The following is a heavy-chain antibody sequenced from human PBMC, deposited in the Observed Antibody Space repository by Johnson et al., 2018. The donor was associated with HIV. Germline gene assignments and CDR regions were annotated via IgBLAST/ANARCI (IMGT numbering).Heavy chain of an antibody. CDR1: GFTFSSSG. V-gene: IGHV3-33*01. CDR3: ARDSSGYYYIPDAFDF. CDR2: IWYDGTNE. Sequence: QVQLVESGGGVVQPERSLRLSCAASGFTFSSSGMLWVRQAPGKWLEWVAVIWYDGTNEYSADSVKGRFTISRDNSKNTLYLQMNSLRAEDTAVYFCARDSSGYYYIPDAFDFWGQGTMVTVSS. J-gene: IGHJ3*01. D-gene: IGHD3-22*01.